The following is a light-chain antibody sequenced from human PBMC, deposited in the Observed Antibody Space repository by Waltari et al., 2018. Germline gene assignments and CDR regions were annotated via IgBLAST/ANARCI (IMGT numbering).Light chain of an antibody. J-gene: IGLJ3*02. Sequence: QSALTQPTSVSGSPGQSITISCTGTSRDVGFYNYVSWYQQYPGKVPQLLIYDVSERPSGVSSRFSGSKSGNTASLTISGLQADDEADYYCNSYTGSSSWVFGGGTKLTVL. V-gene: IGLV2-14*01. CDR3: NSYTGSSSWV. CDR2: DVS. CDR1: SRDVGFYNY.